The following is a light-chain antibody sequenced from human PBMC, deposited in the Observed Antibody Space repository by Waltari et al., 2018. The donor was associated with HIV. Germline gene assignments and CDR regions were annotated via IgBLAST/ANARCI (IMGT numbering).Light chain of an antibody. V-gene: IGLV3-21*02. CDR2: DDN. CDR3: QVWDTTTDQWV. J-gene: IGLJ3*02. Sequence: SYVLTQPPSVSVDPGETDRLTCGGTNIGSKSVPWYQQKPGQAPVLVLYDDNDRPSGIPERFSGSSSGNTATLTISRVEAGDEADYYCQVWDTTTDQWVFGGGTELAVL. CDR1: NIGSKS.